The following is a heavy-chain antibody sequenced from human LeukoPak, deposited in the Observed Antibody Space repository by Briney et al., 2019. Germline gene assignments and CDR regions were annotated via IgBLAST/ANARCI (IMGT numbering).Heavy chain of an antibody. CDR2: IYSSGST. V-gene: IGHV4-4*07. J-gene: IGHJ1*01. CDR3: ARVGYASSAIYFQQ. CDR1: GGSISSYY. Sequence: KPSETLSLTCTVSGGSISSYYWSWIRQPAGKGLEWIGRIYSSGSTNYNPSLKSRVTMSVDTSKNQFSLKVTSVTAADTAVYYCARVGYASSAIYFQQWGQGTLVSVSS. D-gene: IGHD2-8*01.